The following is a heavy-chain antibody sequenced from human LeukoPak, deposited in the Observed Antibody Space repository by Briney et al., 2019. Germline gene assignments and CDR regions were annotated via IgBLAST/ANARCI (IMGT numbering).Heavy chain of an antibody. D-gene: IGHD2/OR15-2a*01. J-gene: IGHJ4*02. CDR1: GGSISSYY. V-gene: IGHV4-59*08. Sequence: SETLSLTCTVSGGSISSYYWSWIRQPPGKRLEWIGYIYDSGSTNSNPSLDSRVTISVDTFQNRLSLKLSSVTAADTAVYYCARNAAPRGVEYPPAVDYWGQGILVTVSS. CDR3: ARNAAPRGVEYPPAVDY. CDR2: IYDSGST.